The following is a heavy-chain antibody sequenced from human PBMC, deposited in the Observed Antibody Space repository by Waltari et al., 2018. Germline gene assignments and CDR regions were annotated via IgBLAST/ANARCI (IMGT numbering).Heavy chain of an antibody. Sequence: QVRLQQWGTGLLKPSETLSLTCAVYGESFSGLYWSWMRQPPGKGLEWIGEIYHDGSTNYNPSLKSRVTMSVDTSKNQFSLNLSSVTAADTAVYYCARAPFGGYDYIGGTYRYFYYYMDVWGKGTTVTVSS. CDR2: IYHDGST. CDR1: GESFSGLY. D-gene: IGHD3-16*02. J-gene: IGHJ6*03. CDR3: ARAPFGGYDYIGGTYRYFYYYMDV. V-gene: IGHV4-34*01.